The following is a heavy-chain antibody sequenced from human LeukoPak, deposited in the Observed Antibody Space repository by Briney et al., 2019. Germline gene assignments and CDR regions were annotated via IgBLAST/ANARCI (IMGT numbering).Heavy chain of an antibody. CDR3: ARVVLRYFDWSTGPNWFDP. J-gene: IGHJ5*02. CDR1: GGSISSYY. Sequence: TSETLSLTCTVSGGSISSYYWSWIRQPPGKGLEWIGYIYYSGSTNYNPSLKSRVTISVDTSKNQFSLKLSSVTAADTAVYYCARVVLRYFDWSTGPNWFDPWGQRTQVTVSS. D-gene: IGHD3-9*01. CDR2: IYYSGST. V-gene: IGHV4-59*01.